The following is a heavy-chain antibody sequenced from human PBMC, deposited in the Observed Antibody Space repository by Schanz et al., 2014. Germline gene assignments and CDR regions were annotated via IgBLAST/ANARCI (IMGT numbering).Heavy chain of an antibody. CDR2: INLSGGST. J-gene: IGHJ4*02. CDR1: GYTFTSDS. D-gene: IGHD6-13*01. V-gene: IGHV1-46*03. CDR3: ARDGVDAAAGGNY. Sequence: QVQLVQSGAEVKKPGASVKVSCKASGYTFTSDSMHWVRQAPGQGLEWMGIINLSGGSTNNAQKCQGRLTMTRDTSTSTVYMELSSLRSEDTAVYYCARDGVDAAAGGNYWGQGTLVTVSS.